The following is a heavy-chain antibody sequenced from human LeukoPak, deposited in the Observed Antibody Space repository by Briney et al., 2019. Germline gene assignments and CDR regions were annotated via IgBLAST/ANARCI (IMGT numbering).Heavy chain of an antibody. CDR2: IYYSGST. CDR3: GRHPVATKTIDY. CDR1: GGSISSYY. J-gene: IGHJ4*02. Sequence: PSETLSLTCTVSGGSISSYYWSWIRQPPGKGLEWIGYIYYSGSTYYNPSLQNRATMSIDTSKNQFSLTLRSVTAADTAVYFCGRHPVATKTIDYWGQGALVTVSS. V-gene: IGHV4-59*04. D-gene: IGHD5-12*01.